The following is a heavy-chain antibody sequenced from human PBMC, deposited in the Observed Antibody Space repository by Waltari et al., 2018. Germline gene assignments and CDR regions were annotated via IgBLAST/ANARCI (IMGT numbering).Heavy chain of an antibody. V-gene: IGHV3-30*01. CDR2: ISYDGSNK. CDR3: ASLMTTVTPSGGDAFDI. D-gene: IGHD4-17*01. Sequence: VQLVESGGGVVQPGRSLRLSCAASGFTFRSHSMHWVRQAPGKGLEWLAIISYDGSNKYYADSVKGRFTISRDNSKNTLYLQMNSLRAEDTAVYYCASLMTTVTPSGGDAFDIWGQGTMVTVSS. J-gene: IGHJ3*02. CDR1: GFTFRSHS.